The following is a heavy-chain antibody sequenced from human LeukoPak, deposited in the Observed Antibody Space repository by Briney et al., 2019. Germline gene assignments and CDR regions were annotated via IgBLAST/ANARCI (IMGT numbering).Heavy chain of an antibody. V-gene: IGHV3-23*01. CDR3: AKDPTKQWLGGGYSDYFEN. CDR2: LSGSGGRT. D-gene: IGHD6-19*01. J-gene: IGHJ4*02. Sequence: GGSLRLSCAASGFTFSNYAMSWVRQAPGKGLEWVSALSGSGGRTDYADSVKGRFTISRDNSKNTLYLQMNSLRAEDTAVYYCAKDPTKQWLGGGYSDYFENWGQGTLVTVSS. CDR1: GFTFSNYA.